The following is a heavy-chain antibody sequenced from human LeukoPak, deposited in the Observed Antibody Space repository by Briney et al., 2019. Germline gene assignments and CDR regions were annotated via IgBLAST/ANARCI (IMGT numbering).Heavy chain of an antibody. CDR2: LIPIFGTA. CDR3: ARAGY. CDR1: GDTFSTYA. Sequence: SVKVSCKASGDTFSTYAITWVRQAPGQGLEWMGGLIPIFGTARGAQKFQGRVTITADESTSTAYMELRSLRSDDTAVYYCARAGYWGQGTLVTVSS. V-gene: IGHV1-69*01. J-gene: IGHJ4*02.